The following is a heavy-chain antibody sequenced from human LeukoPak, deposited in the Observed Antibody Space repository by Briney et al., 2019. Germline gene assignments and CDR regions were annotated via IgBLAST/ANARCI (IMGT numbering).Heavy chain of an antibody. J-gene: IGHJ5*02. V-gene: IGHV1-24*01. CDR1: GYTLTELS. D-gene: IGHD3-22*01. CDR3: ATVRYYDSTPPVQWFDP. CDR2: FDPEDGET. Sequence: ASVKVSCKGSGYTLTELSMHWVRQAPGKGLEWMGGFDPEDGETIYAQKFQGRVTMTGDTSTDTAYMELSSLSSDDTAVYYCATVRYYDSTPPVQWFDPWGQGTLVTVSS.